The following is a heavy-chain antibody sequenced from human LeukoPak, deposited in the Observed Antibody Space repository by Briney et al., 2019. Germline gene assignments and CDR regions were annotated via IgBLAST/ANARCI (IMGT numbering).Heavy chain of an antibody. CDR2: ISSSGSNI. CDR1: GFTFSSYS. D-gene: IGHD3-10*02. Sequence: PGGSLRLSCAASGFTFSSYSMNWVRQAPGKGVVWVSYISSSGSNIYYADSVKGRFTISRDNAKNSLYLQMNSLSAEDTAVYYCAELGITMIGGVWGKGTTVTISS. V-gene: IGHV3-48*04. J-gene: IGHJ6*04. CDR3: AELGITMIGGV.